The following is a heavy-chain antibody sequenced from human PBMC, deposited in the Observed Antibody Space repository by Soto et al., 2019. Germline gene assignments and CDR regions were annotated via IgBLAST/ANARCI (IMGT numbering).Heavy chain of an antibody. CDR1: GDSIRSSSHY. Sequence: PSETLSLTCTVSGDSIRSSSHYWAWNRQPPGKGLEWIGYIYYSGSPYYNPSLKSRVTISVDTSKNQFSLKLSSVTAADTAVYYCARDPVSYYYGMDVWGQGTTVTVSS. CDR2: IYYSGSP. J-gene: IGHJ6*02. CDR3: ARDPVSYYYGMDV. V-gene: IGHV4-39*07.